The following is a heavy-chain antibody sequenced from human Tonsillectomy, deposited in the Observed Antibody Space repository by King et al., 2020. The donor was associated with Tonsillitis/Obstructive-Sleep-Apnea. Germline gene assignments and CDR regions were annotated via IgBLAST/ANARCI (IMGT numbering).Heavy chain of an antibody. Sequence: VQLQQWGAGLLKPSETLSLTCAVYGGSFSDYYWSWIRQSPRKGLEWIGEIKYSGSTDYNPSLTSRVTMSVDTSKKQFSLKVSSVTAADTAVYYCASGLSHSGYDTWGQGTLLTVSS. CDR1: GGSFSDYY. CDR2: IKYSGST. V-gene: IGHV4-34*01. D-gene: IGHD5-12*01. CDR3: ASGLSHSGYDT. J-gene: IGHJ5*02.